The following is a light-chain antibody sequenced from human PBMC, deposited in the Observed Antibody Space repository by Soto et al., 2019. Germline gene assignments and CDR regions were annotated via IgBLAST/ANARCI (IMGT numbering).Light chain of an antibody. CDR2: SDN. V-gene: IGLV1-44*01. CDR1: SSNIGTSN. J-gene: IGLJ3*02. CDR3: AAWDDSLNGWV. Sequence: QSVLTQPPSASGTPGQRVTISCSGSSSNIGTSNVAWYQQIPGTAPKLLIYSDNQRPSGVPERFSASKSGTSASLAISGLQSEDEADYSCAAWDDSLNGWVFGGGTKLTVL.